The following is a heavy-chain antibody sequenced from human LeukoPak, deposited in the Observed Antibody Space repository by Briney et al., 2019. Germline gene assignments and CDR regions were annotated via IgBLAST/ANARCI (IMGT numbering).Heavy chain of an antibody. CDR2: ISGSGVDT. CDR3: ARVGGYFDWFTFGSGMDV. V-gene: IGHV3-23*01. Sequence: GGSLRLSCAASGLSFSTYAMSWVRQAPGKGLEWVAGISGSGVDTHYAGSVNGRFRISRDNSANTLYLQMNSLRAEDTAVYYCARVGGYFDWFTFGSGMDVWGQGTTVTVSS. D-gene: IGHD3-9*01. CDR1: GLSFSTYA. J-gene: IGHJ6*02.